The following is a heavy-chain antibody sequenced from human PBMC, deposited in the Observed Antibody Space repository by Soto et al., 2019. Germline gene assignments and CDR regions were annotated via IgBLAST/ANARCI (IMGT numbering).Heavy chain of an antibody. CDR1: GFTFSSYA. V-gene: IGHV3-23*01. Sequence: PGGSLRLSCAASGFTFSSYAMSWVRQAPGKGLEWVSAISAGAVATNYADSVKGRFTISRDNSKNTLYLQMNSLRAGDTAVYYCAKKSGVGATWYFDYWGQGTLVTVSS. J-gene: IGHJ4*02. D-gene: IGHD1-26*01. CDR2: ISAGAVAT. CDR3: AKKSGVGATWYFDY.